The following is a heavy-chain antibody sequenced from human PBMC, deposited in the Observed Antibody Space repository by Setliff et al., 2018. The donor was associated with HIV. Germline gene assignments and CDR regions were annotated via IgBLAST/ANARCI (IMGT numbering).Heavy chain of an antibody. CDR1: GDSISTDY. CDR3: ARGPYYYDSSGSVDAFDI. V-gene: IGHV4-59*12. Sequence: PSETLSLTCTVSGDSISTDYWTWIRQPPGKGLEWIGYIYNSASTSYNPSLKSRVTISVDTSKNQFSLKLSSVTAADTAVYYCARGPYYYDSSGSVDAFDIWGQGTMVTVSS. CDR2: IYNSAST. J-gene: IGHJ3*02. D-gene: IGHD3-22*01.